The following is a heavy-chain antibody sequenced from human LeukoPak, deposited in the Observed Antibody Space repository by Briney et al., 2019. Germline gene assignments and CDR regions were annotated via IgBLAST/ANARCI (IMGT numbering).Heavy chain of an antibody. V-gene: IGHV3-9*01. CDR3: AKARSRITMVPPFDY. CDR2: ITWNSGSV. Sequence: GRSLRLSCAASGFTFGVYDIHWVRHAPGKGLEGVSGITWNSGSVGYADSVKGRFTISRKNARISLYLPMNRLRADDTALYYCAKARSRITMVPPFDYWGHGTLVTVSS. J-gene: IGHJ4*01. D-gene: IGHD3-10*01. CDR1: GFTFGVYD.